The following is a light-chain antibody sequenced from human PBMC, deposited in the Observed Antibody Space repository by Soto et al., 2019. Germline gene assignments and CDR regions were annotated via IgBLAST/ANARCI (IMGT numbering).Light chain of an antibody. V-gene: IGKV3-15*01. Sequence: ERVMTQSPATLSVSLGEGATLSCRASQSVGSNLAWYQQKPGQAPRLLIFGASSRATGVPARFSGSGSGTEFTLTINSLQSEDFAVYFCQQYDNLPLTFGPGTKVDIK. CDR1: QSVGSN. CDR2: GAS. CDR3: QQYDNLPLT. J-gene: IGKJ3*01.